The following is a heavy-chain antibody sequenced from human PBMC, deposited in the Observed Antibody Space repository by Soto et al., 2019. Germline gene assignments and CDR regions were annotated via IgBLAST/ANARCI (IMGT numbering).Heavy chain of an antibody. V-gene: IGHV2-5*02. Sequence: QITLKESGPTLVKPTQTLTLTCTFSGFSLTSNAVGVGWFRQPPGKALEWLALIYWDDDNHYSPSLKSRLIFTKDTSKNQVVLIMTNMDPVDTATYYCAHGSGWLFDFWGQGTLVTVSS. D-gene: IGHD6-19*01. J-gene: IGHJ4*02. CDR2: IYWDDDN. CDR1: GFSLTSNAVG. CDR3: AHGSGWLFDF.